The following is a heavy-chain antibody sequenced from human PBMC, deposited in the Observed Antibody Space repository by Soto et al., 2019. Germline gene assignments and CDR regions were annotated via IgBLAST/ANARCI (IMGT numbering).Heavy chain of an antibody. V-gene: IGHV1-2*02. CDR1: GYTFTGYY. D-gene: IGHD4-17*01. CDR2: INPNSGGT. CDR3: ARGYGVYYYYGMDV. Sequence: ASVKVSCKASGYTFTGYYMQWVRQAPGQGREWMGWINPNSGGTNYAQKFQGRVTMTRDTSISTAYMELSRLRSDATAVYYCARGYGVYYYYGMDVWGQGTTVTVSS. J-gene: IGHJ6*02.